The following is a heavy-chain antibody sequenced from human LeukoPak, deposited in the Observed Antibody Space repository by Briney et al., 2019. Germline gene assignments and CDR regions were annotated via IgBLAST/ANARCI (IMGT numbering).Heavy chain of an antibody. CDR1: GFTFSTYN. V-gene: IGHV3-21*01. J-gene: IGHJ5*02. D-gene: IGHD6-6*01. CDR2: ISGSSSHI. CDR3: ARGREGIAARWWVEEPRWYFFDP. Sequence: GGSLRLSCAASGFTFSTYNMNWVRQPPGKGLEWVSSISGSSSHIYYADSVKGRFTISRDNAKNSLYLQMNSLRADDTAVYYCARGREGIAARWWVEEPRWYFFDPWGQGTPVTVSS.